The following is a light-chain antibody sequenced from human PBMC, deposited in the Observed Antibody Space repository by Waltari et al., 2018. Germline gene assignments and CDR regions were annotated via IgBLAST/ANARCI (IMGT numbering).Light chain of an antibody. J-gene: IGKJ5*01. CDR3: QQYDNLLPT. CDR1: QDISNY. CDR2: DAS. V-gene: IGKV1-33*01. Sequence: DIQMTQSPSPLSASVGDRVPITCQASQDISNYLNWYQQKPGKAPKLLIYDASNLETGIPSRFSGSGSETDFTFTISSLQPEDIATYYCQQYDNLLPTFGQGTRLGIK.